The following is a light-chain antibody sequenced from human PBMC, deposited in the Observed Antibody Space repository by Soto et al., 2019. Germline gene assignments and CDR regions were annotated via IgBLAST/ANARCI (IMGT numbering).Light chain of an antibody. Sequence: EVVMTQSPATLSVSPGERASLSCRASQSINNNLAWYQRNPGQAPRLLIYAASTRATGIPARFSGSGSGTKFTLTISSLQSEDFAAYFCQQYDNWPLTFGGGTKVDIK. CDR3: QQYDNWPLT. J-gene: IGKJ4*01. CDR2: AAS. CDR1: QSINNN. V-gene: IGKV3-15*01.